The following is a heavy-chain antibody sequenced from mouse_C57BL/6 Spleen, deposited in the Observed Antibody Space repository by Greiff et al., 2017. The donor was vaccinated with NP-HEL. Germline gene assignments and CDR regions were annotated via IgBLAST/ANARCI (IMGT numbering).Heavy chain of an antibody. Sequence: QVQLQQSGAELVKPGASVKISCKASGYAFSSYWMNWVKQRPGKGLEWIGQIYPGDGVTNYNGKFKGKATLTADKSSSTAYMQLSSLTSEDSAVYFCARSAQARAMDYWGQGTSVTVSS. J-gene: IGHJ4*01. V-gene: IGHV1-80*01. CDR1: GYAFSSYW. CDR2: IYPGDGVT. D-gene: IGHD3-2*02. CDR3: ARSAQARAMDY.